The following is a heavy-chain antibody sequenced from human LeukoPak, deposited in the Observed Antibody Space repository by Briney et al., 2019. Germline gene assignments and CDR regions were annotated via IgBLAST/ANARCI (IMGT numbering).Heavy chain of an antibody. D-gene: IGHD6-13*01. CDR2: INHSGST. J-gene: IGHJ3*02. Sequence: SETLSLTCAVYGGSFSGYYWSWIRQPPGKGLEWIGEINHSGSTNYNPSLKSRVTISVDTSKNPFSLKLSSVTAADTAVYYCARFPPHSRAAAAGTLYHRGAFDIWGQGTMVTVSS. CDR3: ARFPPHSRAAAAGTLYHRGAFDI. V-gene: IGHV4-34*01. CDR1: GGSFSGYY.